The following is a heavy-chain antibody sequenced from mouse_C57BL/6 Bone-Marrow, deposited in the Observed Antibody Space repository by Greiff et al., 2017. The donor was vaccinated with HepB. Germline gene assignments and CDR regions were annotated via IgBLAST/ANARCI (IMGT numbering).Heavy chain of an antibody. J-gene: IGHJ1*03. CDR3: ARHYGSSYAHWYFDV. V-gene: IGHV1-82*01. CDR2: IYPGDGDT. CDR1: GYAFSSSW. D-gene: IGHD1-1*01. Sequence: QVQLKESGPELVKPGASVKISCKASGYAFSSSWMNWVKQRPGKGLEWIGRIYPGDGDTNYNGKFKGKATLTADKSSSTAYMQLSSLTSEDSAVYFCARHYGSSYAHWYFDVWGTGTTVTVSS.